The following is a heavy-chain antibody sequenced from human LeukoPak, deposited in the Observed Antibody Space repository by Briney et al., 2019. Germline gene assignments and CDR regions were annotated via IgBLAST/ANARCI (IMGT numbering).Heavy chain of an antibody. CDR1: GFTFSSYG. CDR2: IWYDGSNK. Sequence: GGSLRLSCEASGFTFSSYGMHWVRQAPGKGLEWVAVIWYDGSNKYYADSVKGRFTISRDNSKNTLYLQMNSLRAEDTAVYYCARDSGWGGDAFDIWGQGTMVTVSS. V-gene: IGHV3-33*08. J-gene: IGHJ3*02. CDR3: ARDSGWGGDAFDI. D-gene: IGHD6-19*01.